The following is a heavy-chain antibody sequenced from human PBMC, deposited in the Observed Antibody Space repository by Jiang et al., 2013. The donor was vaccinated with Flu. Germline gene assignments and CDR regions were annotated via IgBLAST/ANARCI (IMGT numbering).Heavy chain of an antibody. J-gene: IGHJ4*02. Sequence: SGGSISSSSYYWGWIRQPPGKGLEWIGSIYYSGSTYYNPSLKSRVTISVDTSKNQFSLKLSSVTAADTAVYYCARRSLWYYGSGSYTTTPEYWGQGTLVTVSS. V-gene: IGHV4-39*01. CDR2: IYYSGST. D-gene: IGHD3-10*01. CDR3: ARRSLWYYGSGSYTTTPEY. CDR1: GGSISSSSYY.